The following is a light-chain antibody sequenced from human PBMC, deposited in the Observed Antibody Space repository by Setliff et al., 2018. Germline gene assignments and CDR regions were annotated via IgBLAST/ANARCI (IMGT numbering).Light chain of an antibody. CDR3: SSYAGSNNPYV. CDR1: SSDVGGYNY. J-gene: IGLJ1*01. CDR2: EVS. Sequence: QSVLTQPASVSGSPGQSITISCTGTSSDVGGYNYVSWYQQHPGKAPKLMIYEVSKRPSGVPDRFSGSKSGNTAPLTVSGLQAEDEADYYCSSYAGSNNPYVFGTGTKVTVL. V-gene: IGLV2-8*01.